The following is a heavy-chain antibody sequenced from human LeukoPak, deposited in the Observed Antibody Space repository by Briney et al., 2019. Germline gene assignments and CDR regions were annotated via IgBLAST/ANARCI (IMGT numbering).Heavy chain of an antibody. J-gene: IGHJ4*02. V-gene: IGHV4-4*07. Sequence: KPSGTLSLTCTVSGASIRSYYWTWIRQPAGKGLEWLGRIYTSGSSEYNPSLKSRVTMSLDTSKNQFSLKLFSVTAADTAVYYCARAFGGDTDYWGQGTLVTVSS. CDR1: GASIRSYY. CDR3: ARAFGGDTDY. CDR2: IYTSGSS. D-gene: IGHD3-10*01.